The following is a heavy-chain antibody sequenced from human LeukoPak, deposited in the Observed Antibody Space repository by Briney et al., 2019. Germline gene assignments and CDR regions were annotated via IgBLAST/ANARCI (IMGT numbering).Heavy chain of an antibody. CDR3: AKLIRRNLWFGDV. CDR2: ISSGSSYI. Sequence: PGGSLRLSCAASGFSFSSYEMNWVRQAPGKGLEWVSYISSGSSYIYYADSVKGRFTISRDNAKNSLYLQMNSLRAEDTAVYYCAKLIRRNLWFGDVWGKGTTVTVSS. V-gene: IGHV3-21*04. J-gene: IGHJ6*04. D-gene: IGHD3-10*01. CDR1: GFSFSSYE.